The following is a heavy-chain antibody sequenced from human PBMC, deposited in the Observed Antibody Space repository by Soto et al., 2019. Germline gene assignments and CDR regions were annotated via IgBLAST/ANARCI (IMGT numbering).Heavy chain of an antibody. Sequence: ASVKVSCKAPGYTFTSYDINWVRQATGQGLEWMGWMNPNSGNTGYAQKFQGRVTMTRNTSISTAYMELSSLRSEDTAVYYCARGQYSSSWYYYYYGMDVWGQGTTVTVSS. D-gene: IGHD6-13*01. CDR1: GYTFTSYD. CDR2: MNPNSGNT. J-gene: IGHJ6*02. CDR3: ARGQYSSSWYYYYYGMDV. V-gene: IGHV1-8*01.